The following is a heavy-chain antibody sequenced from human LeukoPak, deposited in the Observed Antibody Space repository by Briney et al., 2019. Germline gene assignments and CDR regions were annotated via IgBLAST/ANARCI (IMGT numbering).Heavy chain of an antibody. V-gene: IGHV1-18*01. CDR3: ARYSYGPYYYYYGMDV. CDR2: ISAYNGNT. J-gene: IGHJ6*02. Sequence: GASVKVSCKASGYTFTSYGISWVRQAPGQGLEWMGWISAYNGNTNYAQKLQGRVTMTTDTSTSTAYMELRSLRSDDTAVYYCARYSYGPYYYYYGMDVWGQGTTVTVSS. D-gene: IGHD5-18*01. CDR1: GYTFTSYG.